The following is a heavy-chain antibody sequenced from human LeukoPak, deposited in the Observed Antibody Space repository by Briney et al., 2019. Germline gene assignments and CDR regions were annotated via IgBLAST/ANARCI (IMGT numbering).Heavy chain of an antibody. CDR2: ISSSSSYI. Sequence: GRSLRLSCAASGFTFTSYSMNWVRQPPGKGLEWVSSISSSSSYIYYADSVKGRFTISRDNAKNSLYLQMNSLRAEDTAVYYCARDRGYCSSTSCYTEIDYWGQGTLVTASS. CDR1: GFTFTSYS. J-gene: IGHJ4*02. CDR3: ARDRGYCSSTSCYTEIDY. V-gene: IGHV3-21*01. D-gene: IGHD2-2*02.